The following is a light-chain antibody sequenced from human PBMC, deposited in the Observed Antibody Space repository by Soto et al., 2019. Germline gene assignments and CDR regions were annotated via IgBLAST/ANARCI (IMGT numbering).Light chain of an antibody. V-gene: IGKV3-20*01. CDR1: QSITSSY. J-gene: IGKJ4*01. CDR2: GTS. Sequence: DIVLTQSPGTLSLSPGERAALSCRASQSITSSYLAWYQQKPGQAPRLLIYGTSTKATSISDRFSGSESGTDFTLTISRLDPEDFAVYYCQQYGNSPFTFGGGTKLEIK. CDR3: QQYGNSPFT.